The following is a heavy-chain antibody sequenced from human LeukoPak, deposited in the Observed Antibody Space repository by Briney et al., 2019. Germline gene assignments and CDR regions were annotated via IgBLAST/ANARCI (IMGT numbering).Heavy chain of an antibody. D-gene: IGHD1-26*01. V-gene: IGHV3-23*01. CDR1: GLTFNNYA. CDR2: ISGSGDST. J-gene: IGHJ4*02. CDR3: AKSNLQRELLIPFDY. Sequence: GGSLRLSSAASGLTFNNYAMSWVRQAPGKGLEWVSTISGSGDSTYYADSVKGRFTISRDNSKNTLCLQMNSLRAEDTAVYHCAKSNLQRELLIPFDYWGQGTLVTVSS.